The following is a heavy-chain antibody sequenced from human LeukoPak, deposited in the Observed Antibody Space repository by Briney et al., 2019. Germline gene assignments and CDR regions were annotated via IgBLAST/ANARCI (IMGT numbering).Heavy chain of an antibody. CDR3: ARRGGSSSRRSPIDY. CDR2: IKQDGSQR. J-gene: IGHJ4*02. V-gene: IGHV3-7*01. Sequence: QTGGSLRLPCTASGFTFSDYWMTWVRQAPGKGPEWVANIKQDGSQRYYVDSVRGRFTISRDNAKNSLFLQMNGLRAEDTAVYYCARRGGSSSRRSPIDYWGQGTLVTVSS. D-gene: IGHD6-6*01. CDR1: GFTFSDYW.